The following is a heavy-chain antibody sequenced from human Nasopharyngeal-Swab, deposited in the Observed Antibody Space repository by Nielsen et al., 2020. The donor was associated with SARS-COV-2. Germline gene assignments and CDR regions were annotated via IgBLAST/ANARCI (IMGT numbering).Heavy chain of an antibody. CDR3: ARGQYCSSTSCYARGYYYYYGMDV. J-gene: IGHJ6*02. V-gene: IGHV3-21*01. CDR2: ISSSSYI. D-gene: IGHD2-2*01. CDR1: GFTFSGYS. Sequence: LSLTCAASGFTFSGYSMNWVRQAPGKGLEWVSSISSSSYIYYADSVKGRFTISRDNAKNSLYLQMNSLRAEDTAVYYCARGQYCSSTSCYARGYYYYYGMDVWGQGTTVTASS.